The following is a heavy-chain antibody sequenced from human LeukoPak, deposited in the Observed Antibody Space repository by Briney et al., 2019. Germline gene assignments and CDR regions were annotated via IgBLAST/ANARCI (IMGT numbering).Heavy chain of an antibody. V-gene: IGHV4-61*01. J-gene: IGHJ6*03. CDR3: AREGAESIAGPQNYYYYYYYMDV. D-gene: IGHD6-6*01. CDR2: IYYSGST. CDR1: GGSVSSGSYY. Sequence: SETLSLTCTVSGGSVSSGSYYWSWIRQPPGKGLEWIGYIYYSGSTNYNPSLKSRVTISVDTSKNQFTLKLSSVTAADTAVYYCAREGAESIAGPQNYYYYYYYMDVWGKGTTVTVSS.